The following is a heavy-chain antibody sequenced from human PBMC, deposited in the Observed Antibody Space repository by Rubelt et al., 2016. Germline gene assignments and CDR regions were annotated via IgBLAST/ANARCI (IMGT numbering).Heavy chain of an antibody. Sequence: PRGGLEWVATIKQDGSEKYYVDSVKGRFTISRDNSKNTLYLQMNSLRAEDTAVYYCAKGYSYGYPYYFDYWGQGTLVTVSS. CDR2: IKQDGSEK. CDR3: AKGYSYGYPYYFDY. V-gene: IGHV3-7*01. D-gene: IGHD5-18*01. J-gene: IGHJ4*02.